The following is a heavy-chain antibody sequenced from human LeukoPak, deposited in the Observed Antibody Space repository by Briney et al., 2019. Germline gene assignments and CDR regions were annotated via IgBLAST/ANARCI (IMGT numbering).Heavy chain of an antibody. CDR1: GGSISSSSYY. CDR2: IYYSGST. D-gene: IGHD1-20*01. Sequence: PSETLSLTCTVSGGSISSSSYYWGWIRQPPGKGLEWIGSIYYSGSTYYNPSLKSRVTISVDTSKNQFSLKLSSVTAADTAVYYCARHESLNWKSPPYYFDYWGQGTLVTVSS. CDR3: ARHESLNWKSPPYYFDY. J-gene: IGHJ4*02. V-gene: IGHV4-39*01.